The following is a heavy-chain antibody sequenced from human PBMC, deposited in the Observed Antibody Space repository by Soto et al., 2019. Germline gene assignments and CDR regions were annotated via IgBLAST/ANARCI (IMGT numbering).Heavy chain of an antibody. J-gene: IGHJ6*02. D-gene: IGHD3-22*01. V-gene: IGHV4-61*03. CDR1: GDSVSNSGYY. Sequence: SETLSLTCSVSGDSVSNSGYYWSWIRQPPGEGLEWIGYINYRGSTNYNPALKSRVAISVATSRNNFSLKLSSVTAADTAVYFCARDSSGTVPLYNYHGMDVPGQGTRVTVSS. CDR2: INYRGST. CDR3: ARDSSGTVPLYNYHGMDV.